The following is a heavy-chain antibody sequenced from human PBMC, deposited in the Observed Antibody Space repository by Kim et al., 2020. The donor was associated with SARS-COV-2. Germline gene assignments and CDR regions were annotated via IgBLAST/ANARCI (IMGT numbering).Heavy chain of an antibody. J-gene: IGHJ6*02. CDR3: ARDLKEWGWRYGMDV. V-gene: IGHV1-2*02. D-gene: IGHD3-16*01. Sequence: PKFQGRVTMTRDTSISTAYMELSRLSSDDTAVYYCARDLKEWGWRYGMDVWGQGTTVTVSS.